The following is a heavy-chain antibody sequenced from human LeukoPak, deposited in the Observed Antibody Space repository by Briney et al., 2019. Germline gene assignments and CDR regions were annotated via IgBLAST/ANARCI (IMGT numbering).Heavy chain of an antibody. V-gene: IGHV3-7*01. J-gene: IGHJ3*02. CDR1: GFTFSSEW. CDR2: INPDGSVK. D-gene: IGHD5-12*01. Sequence: GGSLRLSCAASGFTFSSEWMSWVRQAPGKGLEWAANINPDGSVKYYVDSVKGRFAISRDNAKNSLYLQMNSLRAEDTAVFYCARDSGYNAFDIWGQGTMVTVSS. CDR3: ARDSGYNAFDI.